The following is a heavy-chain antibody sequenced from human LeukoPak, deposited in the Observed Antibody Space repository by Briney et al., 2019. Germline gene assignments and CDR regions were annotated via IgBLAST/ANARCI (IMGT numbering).Heavy chain of an antibody. V-gene: IGHV1-2*02. CDR1: GYTFTGYY. J-gene: IGHJ4*02. Sequence: GASVKVSCKASGYTFTGYYMHWVRQAPGQGLEWMGWINPNSGGTNYAQKFQGRVTMTRDTSNSTAYMELSRLRSDDTAVYYCARVAGSSGCFDYWGQGTLVTVSS. D-gene: IGHD6-19*01. CDR3: ARVAGSSGCFDY. CDR2: INPNSGGT.